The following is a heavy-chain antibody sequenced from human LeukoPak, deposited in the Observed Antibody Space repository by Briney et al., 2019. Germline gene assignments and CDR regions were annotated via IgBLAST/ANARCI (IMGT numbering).Heavy chain of an antibody. CDR3: ARVTFYGPGSWDSFDP. Sequence: ASVKVSCKASGYTFTDNYMHWVRQAPGQGLEWMGWINPNSGGTNYAQKFQGRVSMTRDTSISTAYMELSRLRSDDTAVYYCARVTFYGPGSWDSFDPWGQGTLVTVSS. CDR2: INPNSGGT. CDR1: GYTFTDNY. V-gene: IGHV1-2*02. J-gene: IGHJ5*02. D-gene: IGHD3-10*01.